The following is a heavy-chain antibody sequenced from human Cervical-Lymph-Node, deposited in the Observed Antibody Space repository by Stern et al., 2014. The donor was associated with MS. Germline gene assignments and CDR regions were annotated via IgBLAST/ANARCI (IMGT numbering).Heavy chain of an antibody. V-gene: IGHV3-33*01. D-gene: IGHD6-13*01. CDR1: GFTFSNYG. CDR2: IWFDGSNA. CDR3: ARALQLKSGHNWFDP. Sequence: VQLVESGGGVVQPGRSQRLSCAASGFTFSNYGMHWARQAPGKGLEWGAFIWFDGSNAYYSDSVKGRFTISRDNSKSTLYLQMNSLRAEDTAVYYCARALQLKSGHNWFDPWGQGTLVTVSS. J-gene: IGHJ5*02.